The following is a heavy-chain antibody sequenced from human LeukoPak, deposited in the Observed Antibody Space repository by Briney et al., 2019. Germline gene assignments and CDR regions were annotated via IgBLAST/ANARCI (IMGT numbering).Heavy chain of an antibody. CDR2: FDPEDGET. CDR3: ATTGYCSSTSCSNWFDP. D-gene: IGHD2-2*01. V-gene: IGHV1-24*01. J-gene: IGHJ5*02. Sequence: ASVKVSCKVSGYTLTELSMHWVRRAPGKGLEWMGGFDPEDGETIYAQKFQGRVAMTEDTSTDTAYMELSSLRSEDTAVYYCATTGYCSSTSCSNWFDPWGQGTLVTVSS. CDR1: GYTLTELS.